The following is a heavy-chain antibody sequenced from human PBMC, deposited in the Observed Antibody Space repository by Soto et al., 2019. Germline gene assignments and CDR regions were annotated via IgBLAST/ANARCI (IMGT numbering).Heavy chain of an antibody. CDR3: AKERSSGYYFFDY. V-gene: IGHV3-23*01. CDR1: XXXXXXXA. D-gene: IGHD5-12*01. Sequence: EVQLLESGGGLVQPGXXLXXXXXXXXXXXXXXAMXXXRQAPGEGLEWVSTISGSDGSTYYADSVKGRFTISRDISKNTLYLQMNSLRAEDTAIYYCAKERSSGYYFFDYWGQGTLVTVSS. J-gene: IGHJ4*02. CDR2: ISGSDGST.